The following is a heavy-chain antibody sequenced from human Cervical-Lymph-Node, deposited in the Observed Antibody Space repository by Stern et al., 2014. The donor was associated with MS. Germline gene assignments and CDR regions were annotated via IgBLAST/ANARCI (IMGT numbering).Heavy chain of an antibody. CDR1: GFTFTSYT. CDR2: ISTYSSYI. J-gene: IGHJ4*02. D-gene: IGHD4-17*01. Sequence: EVQLVESGGGLVKPGGSLRLSWAASGFTFTSYTMNWVRQAPGKGLECVSSISTYSSYIYYADSVKGRFTISRDNAKNSLSLQMNSLRPEDTAIYYCARDPGGYGDRALDYWGQGTLVTVSS. V-gene: IGHV3-21*01. CDR3: ARDPGGYGDRALDY.